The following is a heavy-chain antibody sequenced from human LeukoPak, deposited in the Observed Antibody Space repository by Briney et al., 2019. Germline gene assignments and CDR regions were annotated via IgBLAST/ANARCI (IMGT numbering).Heavy chain of an antibody. Sequence: ASVTVSCKASGYTFTGYYMHWVRQAPGQGLEWMGWINPNSGGTNYAQNFQGRVTMTRDTSISTAYMELSSLRSDDTAVYHCARVRAPSFTQGGFDYWGQGTLVTVSS. D-gene: IGHD3-16*01. V-gene: IGHV1-2*02. J-gene: IGHJ4*02. CDR2: INPNSGGT. CDR3: ARVRAPSFTQGGFDY. CDR1: GYTFTGYY.